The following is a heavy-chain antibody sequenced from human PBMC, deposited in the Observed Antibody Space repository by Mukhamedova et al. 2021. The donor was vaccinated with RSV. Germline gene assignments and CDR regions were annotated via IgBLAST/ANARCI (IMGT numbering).Heavy chain of an antibody. Sequence: QAPGKGLEWVSSISSSSSYIYYADSVKGRFTISRDNAKNSLYLQMNSLRAEDTAVYYCARDQGYYDSSGYYYQGDAFDIWGQGT. V-gene: IGHV3-21*01. CDR2: ISSSSSYI. CDR3: ARDQGYYDSSGYYYQGDAFDI. J-gene: IGHJ3*02. D-gene: IGHD3-22*01.